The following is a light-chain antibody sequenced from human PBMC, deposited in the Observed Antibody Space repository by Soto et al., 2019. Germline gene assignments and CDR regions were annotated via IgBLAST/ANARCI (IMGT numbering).Light chain of an antibody. CDR1: QSVLYSSNNKSY. CDR2: GGS. V-gene: IGKV4-1*01. CDR3: QQYSSSRT. Sequence: DIVMTQSPDSLAVSLGERATINCKSSQSVLYSSNNKSYLAWYQQKPGQAPRLLIYGGSSRATGIPVRFSGSGSETDFTLTITRLEPEDFAVYYCQQYSSSRTFGQGTKVDIK. J-gene: IGKJ1*01.